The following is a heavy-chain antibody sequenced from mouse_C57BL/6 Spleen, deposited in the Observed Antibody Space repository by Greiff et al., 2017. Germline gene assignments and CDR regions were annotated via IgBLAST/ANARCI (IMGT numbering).Heavy chain of an antibody. Sequence: EVKLMESGGDLVKPGGSLKLSCAASGFTFSSYGMSWVRQTPDKRLEWVATISSGGSYTYYPDSVKGRFTISRDNAKNTLYLQMRSLKSEDTAMYYCARHGGSNYPWGQGTLVTVSA. CDR3: ARHGGSNYP. CDR1: GFTFSSYG. D-gene: IGHD2-5*01. J-gene: IGHJ3*01. CDR2: ISSGGSYT. V-gene: IGHV5-6*01.